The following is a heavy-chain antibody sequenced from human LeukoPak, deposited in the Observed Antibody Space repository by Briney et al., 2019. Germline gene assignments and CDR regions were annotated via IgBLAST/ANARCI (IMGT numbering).Heavy chain of an antibody. CDR2: IYHSGST. V-gene: IGHV4-38-2*02. CDR1: GYSISSGYY. D-gene: IGHD2-2*01. CDR3: ATKPAPYPFYYYYMDV. Sequence: SETLSLTCTVSGYSISSGYYWGWIRQPPGKGLEWIGSIYHSGSTYYNPSLKSRVTISVDTSKNQFSLKLSSVTAADTAVYYCATKPAPYPFYYYYMDVWGKGTTVTVSS. J-gene: IGHJ6*03.